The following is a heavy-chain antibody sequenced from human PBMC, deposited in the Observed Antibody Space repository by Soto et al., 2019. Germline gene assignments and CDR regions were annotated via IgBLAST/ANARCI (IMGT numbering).Heavy chain of an antibody. Sequence: QVQLVQSGAEVKKPGASVKVSCKASGYTFTSYGISWVRQAPGQGLEWMGWISAYNGNTNYAQKLQGRVTMTRDTSTSTAYMERRSLRAADTAVYYCARDAQGVFLHYWGQGTLVTVSS. J-gene: IGHJ4*02. V-gene: IGHV1-18*01. CDR2: ISAYNGNT. CDR3: ARDAQGVFLHY. CDR1: GYTFTSYG. D-gene: IGHD3-16*01.